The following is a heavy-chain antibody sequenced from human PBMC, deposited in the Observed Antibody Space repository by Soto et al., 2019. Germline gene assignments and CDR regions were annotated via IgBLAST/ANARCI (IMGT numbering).Heavy chain of an antibody. Sequence: SETLSLTCTVSGGSISSYYWSWIRQPAEKGLEWIGRIYSSGTTNYNPSLKSRVTMSVDTSKNQFSLKLSSVTAADTAVYYCARDVVNYYDSSGYFDYWGHGTLVPVYS. V-gene: IGHV4-4*07. J-gene: IGHJ4*01. CDR3: ARDVVNYYDSSGYFDY. CDR2: IYSSGTT. D-gene: IGHD3-22*01. CDR1: GGSISSYY.